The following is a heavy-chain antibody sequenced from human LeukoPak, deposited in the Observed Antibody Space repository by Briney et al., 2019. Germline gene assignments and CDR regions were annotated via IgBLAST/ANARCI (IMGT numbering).Heavy chain of an antibody. CDR1: GYSISSGYY. CDR3: ARAISTVAGGGTFDY. V-gene: IGHV4-38-2*02. J-gene: IGHJ4*02. D-gene: IGHD6-19*01. CDR2: TYHSGST. Sequence: PSETLSLTCTVSGYSISSGYYWGWIRQPPGKGLEWIGSTYHSGSTYYNPSLKSRVTISVDTSKNQFSLKLSSVTAADTAVYYCARAISTVAGGGTFDYWGQGTLVTVSS.